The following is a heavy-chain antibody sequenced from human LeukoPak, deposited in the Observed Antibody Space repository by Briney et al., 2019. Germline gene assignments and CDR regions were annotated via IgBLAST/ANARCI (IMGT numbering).Heavy chain of an antibody. D-gene: IGHD3-3*01. CDR1: GITFSGYG. Sequence: GESLRLSCEASGITFSGYGMSWVRQAPGKGLEWVAAISVTGADRYYADSLKGRFTISRDNSKNTLYLQMNTLSAEDTAVYYCVTPHDFWSGYFNFDSWGQGTLVTVSS. CDR2: ISVTGADR. J-gene: IGHJ4*02. V-gene: IGHV3-23*01. CDR3: VTPHDFWSGYFNFDS.